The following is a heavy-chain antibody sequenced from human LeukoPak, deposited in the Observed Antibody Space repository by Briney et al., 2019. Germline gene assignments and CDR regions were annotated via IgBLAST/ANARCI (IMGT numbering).Heavy chain of an antibody. Sequence: GGSLRLSCAASGFTFSDYYMSWIRQAPGKGLEWVSYISSSGSTIYYADSVKGRFTISRDNAKNPLYLQMNSLRAEDTAVYYCARTEYDFWSGPSFDYWGQGTLVTVSS. J-gene: IGHJ4*02. CDR3: ARTEYDFWSGPSFDY. D-gene: IGHD3-3*01. V-gene: IGHV3-11*04. CDR1: GFTFSDYY. CDR2: ISSSGSTI.